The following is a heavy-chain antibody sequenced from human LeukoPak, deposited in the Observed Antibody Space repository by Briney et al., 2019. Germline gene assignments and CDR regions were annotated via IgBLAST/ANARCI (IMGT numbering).Heavy chain of an antibody. Sequence: PRASVKVSCKASGYTSSRPDINWVRQAPGKGLEWLGYMSYIDNIGYAQKFQGRLTFSRDTSITTAYMELSSLRSEDTAVYYCARYTIAHGFDMWGQGTMVTVST. J-gene: IGHJ3*02. V-gene: IGHV1-8*02. CDR1: GYTSSRPD. D-gene: IGHD2-21*01. CDR3: ARYTIAHGFDM. CDR2: MSYIDNI.